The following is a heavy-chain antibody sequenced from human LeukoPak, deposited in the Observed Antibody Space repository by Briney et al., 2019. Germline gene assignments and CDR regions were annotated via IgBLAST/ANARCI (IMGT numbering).Heavy chain of an antibody. CDR2: ISSSNNYI. D-gene: IGHD3-10*02. V-gene: IGHV3-21*01. Sequence: PGGSLRLSCAASGFTFSGYNMNWVRQAPGKGLEWFSSISSSNNYIYYADSVKGRFTISRDNAKNSVFLQMNSLRAEDTAVYYCARDSPPKCFVYWGQGTLVTVSS. CDR3: ARDSPPKCFVY. J-gene: IGHJ4*02. CDR1: GFTFSGYN.